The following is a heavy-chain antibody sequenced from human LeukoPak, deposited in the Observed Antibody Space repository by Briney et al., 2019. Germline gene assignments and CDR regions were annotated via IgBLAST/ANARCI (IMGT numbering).Heavy chain of an antibody. Sequence: GGSLRLSCAASGFTISSYAMSWVRQAPGKGLEWVSAISGSGGSTYYADSVKGRFTISRDNSKNTLYLQMNGLRAEDTAMYYCATYSGFFDYWGQGTLVTVSS. CDR2: ISGSGGST. J-gene: IGHJ4*02. V-gene: IGHV3-23*01. CDR1: GFTISSYA. D-gene: IGHD5-12*01. CDR3: ATYSGFFDY.